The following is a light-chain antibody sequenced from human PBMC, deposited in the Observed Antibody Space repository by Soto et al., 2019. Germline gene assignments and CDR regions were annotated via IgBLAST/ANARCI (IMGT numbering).Light chain of an antibody. V-gene: IGKV2-30*01. CDR1: QSLVYSDGNTY. CDR3: MQGTHWPIT. CDR2: KVS. Sequence: DVVMTQSPLSLPVTLGQPASISCRSSQSLVYSDGNTYLNWFQQRPGQSPRRLIYKVSNRDSGVPDRFSGSGSGTVFTLKISMVEAEDVGVYYCMQGTHWPITFGQGTRLEIK. J-gene: IGKJ5*01.